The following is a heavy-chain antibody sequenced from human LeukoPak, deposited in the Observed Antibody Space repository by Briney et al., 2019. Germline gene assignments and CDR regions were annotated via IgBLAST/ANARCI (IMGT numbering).Heavy chain of an antibody. V-gene: IGHV4-39*01. Sequence: SETLSLTCTVSGGSISSSSYYWGWIRQPPGKGLEWIGSIYYSGSTYHNPSLKSRVTISVDTSKNQFSLKLSSVTAADTAVYYCARHVPRAYYYGSGKAGWFDPWGQGTLVTVSS. D-gene: IGHD3-10*01. J-gene: IGHJ5*02. CDR3: ARHVPRAYYYGSGKAGWFDP. CDR2: IYYSGST. CDR1: GGSISSSSYY.